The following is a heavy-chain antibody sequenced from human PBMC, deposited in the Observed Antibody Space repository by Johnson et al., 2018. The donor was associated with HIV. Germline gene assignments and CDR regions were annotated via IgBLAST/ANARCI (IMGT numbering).Heavy chain of an antibody. D-gene: IGHD6-19*01. Sequence: VQLVESGGGVVRPGGSLRLSCTASGFMFDDYGMNWVRQAPGKGLEWVSGINWNGGSTGYADSMKGRFTISRDNAKNSLYLQMNSLRAEDTALYYCARDRQAVRGTFDIWGQGTIVTVSS. J-gene: IGHJ3*02. CDR1: GFMFDDYG. CDR2: INWNGGST. V-gene: IGHV3-20*04. CDR3: ARDRQAVRGTFDI.